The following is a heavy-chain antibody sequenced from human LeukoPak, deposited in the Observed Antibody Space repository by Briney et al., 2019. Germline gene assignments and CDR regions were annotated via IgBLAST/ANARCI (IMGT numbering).Heavy chain of an antibody. CDR2: ISSSSSYI. CDR1: GLTLSSHS. CDR3: ARDSKYCSGGSCYEGAFDI. D-gene: IGHD2-15*01. V-gene: IGHV3-21*01. J-gene: IGHJ3*02. Sequence: TLRPSRAASGLTLSSHSMSWVRRAPGEGLGWVSSISSSSSYIYYADSVKGRFTIARDNAKNSLYLQMNSLRAEDTAVYYCARDSKYCSGGSCYEGAFDIWGQGTMVTVSS.